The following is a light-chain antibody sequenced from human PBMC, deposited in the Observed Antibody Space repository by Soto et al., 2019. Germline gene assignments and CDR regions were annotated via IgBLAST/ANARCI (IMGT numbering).Light chain of an antibody. CDR2: GAS. Sequence: EIVLTQSPATLSLSPGDRATLSCRASQSVSSNLAWYQQKPGQAPRLIIYGASTRATGIPARFSGSGSGTECTLTISSLQSEDVAVYSCQQYNNWPLTLGGGTKVDI. CDR1: QSVSSN. V-gene: IGKV3-15*01. CDR3: QQYNNWPLT. J-gene: IGKJ4*01.